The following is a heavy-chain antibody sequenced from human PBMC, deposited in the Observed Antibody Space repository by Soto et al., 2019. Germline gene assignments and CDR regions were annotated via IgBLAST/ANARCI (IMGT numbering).Heavy chain of an antibody. CDR1: GGPISSIDHY. CDR3: AREGGSYDSSGYLIRGAFDL. J-gene: IGHJ3*01. Sequence: SETLSLTCNVSGGPISSIDHYWTCIRHHPGQALQWSGNIDFRGNTYYNPALKSRSTRVGDTSKSQFSLTLSAVTAADTAVYYCAREGGSYDSSGYLIRGAFDLWGQGTLVTVSS. D-gene: IGHD3-22*01. V-gene: IGHV4-31*03. CDR2: IDFRGNT.